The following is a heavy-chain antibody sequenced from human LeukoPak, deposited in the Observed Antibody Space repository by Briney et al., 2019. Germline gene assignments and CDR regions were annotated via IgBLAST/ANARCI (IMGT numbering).Heavy chain of an antibody. CDR2: INPNSGGT. CDR3: ARDPPGRPYSSSSYG. Sequence: ASVKVSCKASGYTFTGYYMHWVRQAPGQGLEWMGWINPNSGGTNYAQKFQGRVTMTRDTSTSTVYMELSSLRSEDTAVYYCARDPPGRPYSSSSYGWGQGTLVTVSS. D-gene: IGHD6-6*01. J-gene: IGHJ4*02. CDR1: GYTFTGYY. V-gene: IGHV1-2*02.